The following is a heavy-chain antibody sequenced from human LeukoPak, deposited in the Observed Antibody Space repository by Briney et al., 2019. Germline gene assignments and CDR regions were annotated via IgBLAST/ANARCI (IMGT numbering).Heavy chain of an antibody. CDR3: ATRYNYNWGFDY. V-gene: IGHV1-3*01. J-gene: IGHJ4*02. CDR1: GYAFSTYA. Sequence: ASVKVSCKASGYAFSTYAMHWVRQAPGQRLEWMGWINAGNGNTNYSQKFQGRVILTSDASASTAYMELSSLRSEDTAVYYCATRYNYNWGFDYWGQGTLVTVSS. D-gene: IGHD5-18*01. CDR2: INAGNGNT.